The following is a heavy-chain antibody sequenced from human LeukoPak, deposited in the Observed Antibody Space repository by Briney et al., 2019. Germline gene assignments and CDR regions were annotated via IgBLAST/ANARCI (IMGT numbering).Heavy chain of an antibody. Sequence: SQTLSLTCAISGDSVSSNSAAWNWIRQSPSRGLEWLGRTYYRSKWYNDYAVSVESRITINPDTSKNQFSLQLNSVTPEDTAEYYCAREDPRYCSGGSCYETFDYWGQGTLVTVSS. CDR2: TYYRSKWYN. V-gene: IGHV6-1*01. CDR3: AREDPRYCSGGSCYETFDY. J-gene: IGHJ4*02. D-gene: IGHD2-15*01. CDR1: GDSVSSNSAA.